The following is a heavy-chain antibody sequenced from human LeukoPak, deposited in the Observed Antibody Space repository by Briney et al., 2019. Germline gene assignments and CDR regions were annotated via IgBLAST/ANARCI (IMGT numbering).Heavy chain of an antibody. CDR2: IFYRGST. Sequence: SETLSLTCTVSGGSISPYYWGWMRQAPGTGLEWIGNIFYRGSTNYNASLQSRVSISVDTSKNQFSLSLSSVTAADTAVYYCARLLAGEYDPFDIWGQGTMVTVS. CDR1: GGSISPYY. V-gene: IGHV4-59*08. CDR3: ARLLAGEYDPFDI. D-gene: IGHD3-10*01. J-gene: IGHJ3*02.